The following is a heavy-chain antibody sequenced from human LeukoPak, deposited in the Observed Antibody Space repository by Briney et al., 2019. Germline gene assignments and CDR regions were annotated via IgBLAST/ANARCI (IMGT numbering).Heavy chain of an antibody. CDR3: ASESSSWYDY. CDR2: INPNTGAT. V-gene: IGHV1-2*02. CDR1: GYTFTGQD. D-gene: IGHD6-19*01. J-gene: IGHJ4*02. Sequence: ASVKVSCKASGYTFTGQDIHWVGQAPGQGFAWMGWINPNTGATNYAQKFQGRATMTRDTTISTAYMELSRLRSDDTAVYYCASESSSWYDYWGQGTLVTVSS.